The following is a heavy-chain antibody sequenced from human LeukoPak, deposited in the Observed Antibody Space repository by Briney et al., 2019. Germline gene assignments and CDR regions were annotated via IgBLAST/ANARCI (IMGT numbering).Heavy chain of an antibody. Sequence: SETLSLTCSVSGGSINSGDFHWSWVRQSPGKGLEWIGYINYRGSTDYNSSLKSRLIISVDTSKIHFSLKLNSVTAADTAVYYCASLGGYYNYWGQGRLVIVSS. V-gene: IGHV4-30-4*01. CDR3: ASLGGYYNY. CDR2: INYRGST. CDR1: GGSINSGDFH. D-gene: IGHD3-22*01. J-gene: IGHJ4*02.